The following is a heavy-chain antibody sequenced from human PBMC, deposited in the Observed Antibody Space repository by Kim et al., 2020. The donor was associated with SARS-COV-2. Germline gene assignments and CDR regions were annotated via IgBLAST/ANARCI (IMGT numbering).Heavy chain of an antibody. Sequence: GGSLRLSCAASGFTFSSYGMHWVRQAPGKGLEWVAVIWYDGSNKYYADSVKGRFTISRDNSKNTLYLQMNSLRAEDTAVYYCASDRYCSGGSCYSDNWFDPWGQGTLVTVSS. CDR2: IWYDGSNK. CDR3: ASDRYCSGGSCYSDNWFDP. J-gene: IGHJ5*02. CDR1: GFTFSSYG. V-gene: IGHV3-33*01. D-gene: IGHD2-15*01.